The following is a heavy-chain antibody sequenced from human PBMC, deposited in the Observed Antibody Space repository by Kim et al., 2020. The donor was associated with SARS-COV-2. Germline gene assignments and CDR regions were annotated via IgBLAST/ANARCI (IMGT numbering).Heavy chain of an antibody. CDR1: GGSISSGGYS. Sequence: SETLSLTCAVSGGSISSGGYSWSWIRQPPGKGLEWIGYIYHSGSTYYNPSLKSRVTISVDRSKNQFSLKLSSVTAADTAVYYCARVVSGLIAIHPYFDYWGQGTLVTVSS. V-gene: IGHV4-30-2*01. J-gene: IGHJ4*02. CDR2: IYHSGST. D-gene: IGHD2-21*01. CDR3: ARVVSGLIAIHPYFDY.